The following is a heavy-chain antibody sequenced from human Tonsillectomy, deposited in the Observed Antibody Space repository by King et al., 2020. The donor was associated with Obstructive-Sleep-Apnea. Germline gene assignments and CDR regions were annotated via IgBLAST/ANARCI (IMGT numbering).Heavy chain of an antibody. CDR3: ARRGGPTVVAGTGWVYPYGMDG. CDR1: GFTFSSYA. CDR2: ISYDGTNK. V-gene: IGHV3-30*04. D-gene: IGHD6-19*01. J-gene: IGHJ6*02. Sequence: VQLVESGGGVVQPGRSLRLSCAVSGFTFSSYAMHWVRQAPGKGLEWVAVISYDGTNKYYADSVKGRFTISRDNAKNTLYLQMNSLRARDTAGYYCARRGGPTVVAGTGWVYPYGMDGWGQGTTVTVSS.